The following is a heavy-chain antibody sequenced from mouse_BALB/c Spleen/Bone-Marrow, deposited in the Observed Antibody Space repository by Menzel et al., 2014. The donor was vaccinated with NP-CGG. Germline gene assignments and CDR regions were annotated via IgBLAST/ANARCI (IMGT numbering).Heavy chain of an antibody. CDR3: ARGDTATWFAY. D-gene: IGHD1-2*01. CDR2: IYPGDGDT. V-gene: IGHV1-87*01. J-gene: IGHJ3*01. Sequence: VQLQQSGAELARPGASVKLSCKASGYTFTCYWMQWVKQRPGQGLEWIGAIYPGDGDTRYTQKFKGKATLTADKSSSTAYMQLSSLASEDSAVYYCARGDTATWFAYWGQGTLVTVSA. CDR1: GYTFTCYW.